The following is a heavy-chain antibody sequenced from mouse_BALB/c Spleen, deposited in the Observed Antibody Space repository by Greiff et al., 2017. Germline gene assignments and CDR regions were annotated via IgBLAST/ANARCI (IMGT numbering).Heavy chain of an antibody. CDR3: ARRYYGSRGYFDY. D-gene: IGHD1-1*01. CDR1: GYSFTSYW. CDR2: IDPSDSET. Sequence: VQLVESGPQLVRPGASVKISCKASGYSFTSYWMHWVKQRPGQGLEWIGIIDPSDSETRLNQKFKDKATLTVDKSSSTAYMQLSSPTSEDSAVYYCARRYYGSRGYFDYWGQGTTLTVSS. V-gene: IGHV1S126*01. J-gene: IGHJ2*01.